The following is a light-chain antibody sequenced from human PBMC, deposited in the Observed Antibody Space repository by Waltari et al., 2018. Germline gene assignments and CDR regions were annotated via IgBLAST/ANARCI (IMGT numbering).Light chain of an antibody. CDR3: QSYDSRRGGQVV. Sequence: QHLPGKAPKLLMFGFSNRPSGVPDRFSGSKSGTAAALAITGLQPEDEADYYCQSYDSRRGGQVVFGGGTKVTVL. J-gene: IGLJ3*02. CDR2: GFS. V-gene: IGLV1-40*01.